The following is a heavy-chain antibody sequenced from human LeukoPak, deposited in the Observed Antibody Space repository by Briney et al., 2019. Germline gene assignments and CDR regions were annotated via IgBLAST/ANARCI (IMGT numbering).Heavy chain of an antibody. V-gene: IGHV1-18*01. CDR1: GYTFTSYG. Sequence: GASVTVSCKASGYTFTSYGISWVRQAPGQGLEWMGWISAYNGNTNYAQKLQGRVTMTTDTSTSTAYMELRSLRSDDTAVYYCARDPYAEGSSSSWYVYDYWGQGTLVTVSS. D-gene: IGHD6-13*01. J-gene: IGHJ4*02. CDR2: ISAYNGNT. CDR3: ARDPYAEGSSSSWYVYDY.